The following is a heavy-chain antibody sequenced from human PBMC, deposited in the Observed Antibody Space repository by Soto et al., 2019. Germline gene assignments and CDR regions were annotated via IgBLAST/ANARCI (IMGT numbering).Heavy chain of an antibody. CDR1: GFTFSSYA. CDR2: ISGSGGST. V-gene: IGHV3-23*01. CDR3: AKDASGWSDYYYYYMDV. D-gene: IGHD6-19*01. J-gene: IGHJ6*03. Sequence: GGSLRLSCAASGFTFSSYAMNWVRQAPGKGLEWVSGISGSGGSTYYADSVKGRFTISRDNSKNTLSLQMNSLRAEDTAVYYCAKDASGWSDYYYYYMDVWGKGTTVTVSS.